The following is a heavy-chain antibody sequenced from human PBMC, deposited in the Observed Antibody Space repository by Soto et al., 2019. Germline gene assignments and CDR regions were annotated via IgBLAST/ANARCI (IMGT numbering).Heavy chain of an antibody. CDR2: INPSGGST. J-gene: IGHJ5*02. Sequence: ASVKVSCKASGYTFTSYFVHWVRQAPGQGLEWMGIINPSGGSTSYAQKFQGRVTMTTDKSTSTAYMELSSLRSEDTAVYYCAREITDPAYNWFDPWGQGTLVTVSS. D-gene: IGHD2-2*01. V-gene: IGHV1-46*01. CDR3: AREITDPAYNWFDP. CDR1: GYTFTSYF.